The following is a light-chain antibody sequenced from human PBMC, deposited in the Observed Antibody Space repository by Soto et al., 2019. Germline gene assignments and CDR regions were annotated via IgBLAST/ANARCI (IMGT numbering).Light chain of an antibody. V-gene: IGKV3-20*01. CDR1: QSVGDY. CDR2: DAS. CDR3: QQYGSSPRT. Sequence: EIVLTQSPATLSLSPGERATLSCRASQSVGDYLAWYQHRPGQAPRLLIYDASKRATGIPDRFSGSGSGTDFTLTISRLEPEDFAVYYCQQYGSSPRTFGQGTKVEIK. J-gene: IGKJ1*01.